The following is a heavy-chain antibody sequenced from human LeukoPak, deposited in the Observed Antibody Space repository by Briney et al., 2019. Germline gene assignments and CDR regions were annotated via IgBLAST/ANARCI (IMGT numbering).Heavy chain of an antibody. CDR2: ISWNSGSI. CDR3: ARAIGVTCISTSCYSFDY. J-gene: IGHJ4*02. CDR1: GFIFDDYA. Sequence: GGSLRLSCAASGFIFDDYAIHWVRQAPGKGLEWVSGISWNSGSIAYVDSVKGRFTISRDNAKNSLYLQMNSLRAEDTALYYCARAIGVTCISTSCYSFDYWGQGTLVTVSS. V-gene: IGHV3-9*01. D-gene: IGHD2-2*02.